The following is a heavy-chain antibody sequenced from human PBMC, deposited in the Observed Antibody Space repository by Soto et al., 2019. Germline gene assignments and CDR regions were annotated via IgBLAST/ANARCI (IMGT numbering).Heavy chain of an antibody. V-gene: IGHV3-48*01. D-gene: IGHD3-10*01. CDR1: GFTFSSYS. J-gene: IGHJ6*03. CDR2: ISSSSSTI. Sequence: EVQLVESGGGLVQPGGSLRLSCAASGFTFSSYSVNWVRQAPGKGLEWVSYISSSSSTIFYADSVKGRFTISRDNANNSLCLQMNSLRAEDTAMYYCARDPVGEGHYYMDVWGKGTTVTVSS. CDR3: ARDPVGEGHYYMDV.